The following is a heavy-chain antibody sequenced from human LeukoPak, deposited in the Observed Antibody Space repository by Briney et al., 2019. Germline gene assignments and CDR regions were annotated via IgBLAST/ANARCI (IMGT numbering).Heavy chain of an antibody. V-gene: IGHV1-8*01. CDR3: ARDGTIFGVSDWFDP. Sequence: ASVKVSCKASGYTFTSYDINWVRQATGQGLEWMGWMNPNSGNTGYAQKFQGRVTMARNTSISTAYVELSSLRSVDTAVYYCARDGTIFGVSDWFDPWGQGTLVTVSS. J-gene: IGHJ5*02. CDR2: MNPNSGNT. CDR1: GYTFTSYD. D-gene: IGHD3-3*01.